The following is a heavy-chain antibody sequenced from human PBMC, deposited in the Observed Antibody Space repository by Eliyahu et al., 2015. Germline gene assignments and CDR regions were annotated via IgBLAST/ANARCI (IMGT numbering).Heavy chain of an antibody. CDR1: GFTXSXNY. CDR3: ARVAVDAFDI. CDR2: IYSGGST. V-gene: IGHV3-53*01. J-gene: IGHJ3*02. D-gene: IGHD6-19*01. Sequence: EVQLVESGGGLIQPGGSLXLXCAAXGFTXSXNYMXWVRQAPGKGLEWVSVIYSGGSTYYADSVKGRFTISRDNSKNTLYLQMNSLRAEDTAVYYCARVAVDAFDIWGQGTMVTVSS.